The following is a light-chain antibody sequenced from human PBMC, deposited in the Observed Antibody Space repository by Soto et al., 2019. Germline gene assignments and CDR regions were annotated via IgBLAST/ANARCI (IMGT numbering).Light chain of an antibody. J-gene: IGKJ3*01. CDR1: QSISSW. V-gene: IGKV1-5*01. CDR2: DAS. Sequence: GDRVTITCRASQSISSWLAWYQQKPGKAPKLLIYDASSLESGVPSRFSGSGSGTEFTLTISSLQPDDFATYYCQQYNSYPRTFGPGTKVYIK. CDR3: QQYNSYPRT.